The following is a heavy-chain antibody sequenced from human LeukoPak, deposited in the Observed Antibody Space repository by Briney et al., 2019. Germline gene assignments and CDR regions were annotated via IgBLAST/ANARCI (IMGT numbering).Heavy chain of an antibody. V-gene: IGHV3-23*01. CDR2: ISGSGGST. J-gene: IGHJ4*02. CDR1: AFTFNSLA. D-gene: IGHD5-12*01. CDR3: AREYTGSDYFDC. Sequence: GRSVRLLQAASAFTFNSLAMRWLRRAPAKAQDRASVISGSGGSTYYADSVKGRFTISRDNAKKSLYLQMNSLRAEDTAVYYCAREYTGSDYFDCWGQGTVVTV.